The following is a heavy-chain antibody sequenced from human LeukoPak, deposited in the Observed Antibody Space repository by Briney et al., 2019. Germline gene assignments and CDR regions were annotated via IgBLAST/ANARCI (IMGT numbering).Heavy chain of an antibody. CDR1: GGSFSGYY. D-gene: IGHD4-17*01. CDR2: INHSGST. CDR3: ARDYGDYDYYFDY. Sequence: SETLSLTCAVYGGSFSGYYWSWIRQPPGKGLEWIGEINHSGSTNYNPSLKSRVTISVDTSKNQFSLKLSSVTAADTAVYYCARDYGDYDYYFDYWGQGTLVTVSS. V-gene: IGHV4-34*01. J-gene: IGHJ4*02.